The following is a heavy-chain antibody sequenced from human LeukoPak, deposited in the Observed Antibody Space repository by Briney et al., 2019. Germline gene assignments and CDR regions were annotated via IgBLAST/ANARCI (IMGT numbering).Heavy chain of an antibody. V-gene: IGHV6-1*01. Sequence: SQTLSLTCALSGDSVSSNSAAWNWIRQSPSRGLEWLGRTYYRSDWYKDYAVSVVSRISINADTSKHQFSLQLNSVTPEDTAVYYCARDSGSSSWHFFDYWGQGTLVTVSS. D-gene: IGHD6-13*01. CDR3: ARDSGSSSWHFFDY. CDR1: GDSVSSNSAA. J-gene: IGHJ4*02. CDR2: TYYRSDWYK.